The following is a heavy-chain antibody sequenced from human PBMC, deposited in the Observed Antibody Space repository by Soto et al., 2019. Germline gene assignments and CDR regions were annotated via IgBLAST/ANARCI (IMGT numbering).Heavy chain of an antibody. D-gene: IGHD2-21*02. CDR3: ARGHCGGDCSSYFDY. CDR2: IYPGDSDT. J-gene: IGHJ4*02. CDR1: GYSFTSYW. V-gene: IGHV5-51*01. Sequence: PGESLKISCKCSGYSFTSYWIGWVRQMPGKGLEWMGIIYPGDSDTRYSPSFQGQVTISADKSISTAYLQWSSLKASDTAMYYCARGHCGGDCSSYFDYWGQGTLVTVSS.